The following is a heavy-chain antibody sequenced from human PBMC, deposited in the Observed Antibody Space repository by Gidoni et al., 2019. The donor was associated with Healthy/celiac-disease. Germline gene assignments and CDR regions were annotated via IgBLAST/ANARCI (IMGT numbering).Heavy chain of an antibody. CDR1: GGTFSSYA. D-gene: IGHD3-22*01. CDR2: NIPISDYA. J-gene: IGHJ3*02. Sequence: QVQLVQSGAEVTKPGSSVKVSFKASGGTFSSYATSRVRQAHGQGRKWVGGNIPISDYANYAQKFQSRVAITANESTSTEYMEVSSLRSEETAVYYCAGGGVTMIVVVHRAPIVSDAFDIWGQGTMVTVSS. CDR3: AGGGVTMIVVVHRAPIVSDAFDI. V-gene: IGHV1-69*01.